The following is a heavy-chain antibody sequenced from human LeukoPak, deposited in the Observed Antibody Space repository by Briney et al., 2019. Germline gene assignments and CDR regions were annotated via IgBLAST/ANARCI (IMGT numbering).Heavy chain of an antibody. V-gene: IGHV3-30*04. D-gene: IGHD3-10*01. Sequence: GGSLRLSCAASGFTFRNYAIHWVRQAPGKGLEWVAVISDDGTNKYYADSVKGRVTISRDNYKNTLYLHMNSLRAEDTAVYYCARDFYGSGSYSTPGYWGQGTLVTVSS. CDR3: ARDFYGSGSYSTPGY. CDR1: GFTFRNYA. J-gene: IGHJ4*02. CDR2: ISDDGTNK.